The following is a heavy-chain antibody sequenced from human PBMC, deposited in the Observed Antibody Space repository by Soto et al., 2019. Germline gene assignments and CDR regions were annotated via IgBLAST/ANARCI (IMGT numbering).Heavy chain of an antibody. CDR2: ISSSSSYI. CDR3: ARDGWDASDYSKNYGMDV. D-gene: IGHD4-4*01. CDR1: GFTFSSYS. J-gene: IGHJ6*02. Sequence: GGSLRLSCAASGFTFSSYSMNWVRQAPGKGLEWVSSISSSSSYIYYADSVKGRFTISRDNAKNSLYLQMNSLRAEDTAVYYCARDGWDASDYSKNYGMDVWGQGTTVTVSS. V-gene: IGHV3-21*01.